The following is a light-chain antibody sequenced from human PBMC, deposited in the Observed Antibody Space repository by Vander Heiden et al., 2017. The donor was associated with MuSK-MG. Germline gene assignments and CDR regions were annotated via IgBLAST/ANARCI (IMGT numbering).Light chain of an antibody. J-gene: IGKJ1*01. CDR1: QSINIW. Sequence: DIQMTQSPSTLSASVGDRVAITCRASQSINIWLAWYQQKQGKAPKLLIYKASNLESGVPSRFSGSGSGTEFTLTISSLHPDDFATYYCQQENSSSGTFGQWTKVEIK. CDR2: KAS. CDR3: QQENSSSGT. V-gene: IGKV1-5*03.